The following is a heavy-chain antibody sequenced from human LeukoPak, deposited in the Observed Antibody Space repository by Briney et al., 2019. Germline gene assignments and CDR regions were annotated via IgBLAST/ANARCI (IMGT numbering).Heavy chain of an antibody. D-gene: IGHD5-18*01. CDR1: GFTFSSYS. CDR3: VREYRGYTYGWGEYYFDY. CDR2: ISSGGRSI. Sequence: PGGSLRLSCAASGFTFSSYSMDWVRQAPGKGLEWVSFISSGGRSIYYADSVQGRFTISRDNAKDSLYLQMNSLRDEDTAVYYCVREYRGYTYGWGEYYFDYWGQGTLVTVSS. V-gene: IGHV3-48*02. J-gene: IGHJ4*02.